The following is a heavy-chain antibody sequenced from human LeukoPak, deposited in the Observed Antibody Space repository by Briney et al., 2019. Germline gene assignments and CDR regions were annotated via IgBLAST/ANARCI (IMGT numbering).Heavy chain of an antibody. CDR2: ISGSGGST. Sequence: GGTLRLSCAASGFTFSNYGLSWVRQAPGKGLEWVSAISGSGGSTYYADSVKGRFTISRDNSKNTLYLQMNSLRAEDTAVYFCAKDLPAAMLFFFDYWGQGTLVTVSS. V-gene: IGHV3-23*01. CDR1: GFTFSNYG. D-gene: IGHD2-2*01. CDR3: AKDLPAAMLFFFDY. J-gene: IGHJ4*02.